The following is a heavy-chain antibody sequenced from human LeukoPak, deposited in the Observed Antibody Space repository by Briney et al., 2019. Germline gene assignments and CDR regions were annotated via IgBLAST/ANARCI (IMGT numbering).Heavy chain of an antibody. D-gene: IGHD6-19*01. CDR2: INPSGGST. CDR1: GYTFTSYY. J-gene: IGHJ4*02. V-gene: IGHV1-46*01. CDR3: ARGLSKWEALYSSGWASLDY. Sequence: ASVKVSCEASGYTFTSYYMHWVRQAPGQGLEWMGIINPSGGSTSYAQKFQGRVTMTRDTSTSTVYMELSSLRSEDTAVYYCARGLSKWEALYSSGWASLDYWGQGTLVTVSS.